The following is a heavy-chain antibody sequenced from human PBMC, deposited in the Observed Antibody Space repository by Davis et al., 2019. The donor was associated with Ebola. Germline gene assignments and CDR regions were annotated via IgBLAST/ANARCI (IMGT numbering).Heavy chain of an antibody. Sequence: KVSCKASGYTFTSYAMHWVRQAPGQRLEWMGWINAGNGNTNYAQKLQGRVTMTTDTSTSTAYMELRSLRSDDTAVYYCARDGRYIGYCSSTSCYKGEDYYYGMDVWGQGTTVTVSS. CDR1: GYTFTSYA. CDR2: INAGNGNT. J-gene: IGHJ6*02. V-gene: IGHV1-3*01. CDR3: ARDGRYIGYCSSTSCYKGEDYYYGMDV. D-gene: IGHD2-2*02.